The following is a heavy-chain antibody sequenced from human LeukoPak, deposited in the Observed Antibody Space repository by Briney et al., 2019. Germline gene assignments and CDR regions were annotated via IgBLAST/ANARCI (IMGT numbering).Heavy chain of an antibody. CDR1: GFTFSNND. Sequence: GGSLTLSCAASGFTFSNNDMSWVRQAPGKGLEWVSGISGSGDNTNYGDSVKGRFTISRDNAMNKLFLQMNSLRVEDTAIYYCARRGSYFGGFDYWGLGTLVSVPS. V-gene: IGHV3-23*01. CDR2: ISGSGDNT. J-gene: IGHJ4*02. D-gene: IGHD1-26*01. CDR3: ARRGSYFGGFDY.